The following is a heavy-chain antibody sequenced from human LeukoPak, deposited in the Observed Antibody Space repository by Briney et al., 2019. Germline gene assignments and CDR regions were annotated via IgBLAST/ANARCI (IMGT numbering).Heavy chain of an antibody. D-gene: IGHD3-10*01. J-gene: IGHJ4*02. V-gene: IGHV3-7*03. Sequence: PGGSLRRSCAASGFTFSSYWMSWVRQAPGKGLEWVANIKQDGSEKYYVDSVKGRFTISRDNAKNSLYLQMNSLRAEDTAVYYCARDPLWFGGWYFDYWGQGTLVTVSS. CDR3: ARDPLWFGGWYFDY. CDR1: GFTFSSYW. CDR2: IKQDGSEK.